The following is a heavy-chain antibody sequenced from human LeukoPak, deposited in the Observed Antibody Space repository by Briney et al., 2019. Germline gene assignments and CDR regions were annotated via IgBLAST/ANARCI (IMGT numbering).Heavy chain of an antibody. CDR1: GYTFRDYW. CDR2: VYPGDSDA. D-gene: IGHD2/OR15-2a*01. CDR3: ARPHYFRIIADAFDV. V-gene: IGHV5-51*01. Sequence: GESLKISCKGAGYTFRDYWIAWVRQVPGKDLEYMGIVYPGDSDARHWPPFEGQVTMSVDKSIATAYLEWRSLRASDSAIYYCARPHYFRIIADAFDVWGQGTLVAVSS. J-gene: IGHJ3*01.